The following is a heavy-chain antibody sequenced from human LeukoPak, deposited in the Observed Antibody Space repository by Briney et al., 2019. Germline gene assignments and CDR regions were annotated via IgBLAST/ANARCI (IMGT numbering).Heavy chain of an antibody. CDR3: ARGRRFTMIVVVANWFDP. Sequence: ASVKVSCKASGYTFTGYYMHWVRQAPGQGLEWMGWINPNSGGTNYAQKFQGRVTMTRDTSISTAYMELSRLRSDDTAVYYCARGRRFTMIVVVANWFDPWGQGTLVTVSS. J-gene: IGHJ5*02. CDR1: GYTFTGYY. D-gene: IGHD3-22*01. V-gene: IGHV1-2*02. CDR2: INPNSGGT.